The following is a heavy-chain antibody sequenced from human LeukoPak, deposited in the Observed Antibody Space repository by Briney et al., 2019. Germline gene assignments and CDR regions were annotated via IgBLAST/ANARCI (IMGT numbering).Heavy chain of an antibody. CDR1: GGSISSGGYS. CDR3: ARLTGSYYGVRYFDY. J-gene: IGHJ4*02. CDR2: IYHSGTT. D-gene: IGHD1-26*01. Sequence: SETLSLTCTVSGGSISSGGYSWSWIRQPPGKGLEWIGYIYHSGTTYYNPSLKSRVTISVDTSKNQFSLKLSSVTAADTAVYYCARLTGSYYGVRYFDYWGQGTLVTVSS. V-gene: IGHV4-30-2*03.